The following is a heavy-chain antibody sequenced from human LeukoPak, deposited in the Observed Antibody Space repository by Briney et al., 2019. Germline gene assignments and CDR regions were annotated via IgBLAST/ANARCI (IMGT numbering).Heavy chain of an antibody. CDR3: GRVAHDSSGYYFNDY. Sequence: KPGGSLRLSCVASGFTFSSTTMGWVRQAPGRGLEWVSSITAIDGRTYYADSVRGRFTISRDNSKNTVYLQMNSLRAEDTAVYYCGRVAHDSSGYYFNDYWGQGTLVTVSS. J-gene: IGHJ4*02. V-gene: IGHV3-23*01. CDR2: ITAIDGRT. CDR1: GFTFSSTT. D-gene: IGHD3-22*01.